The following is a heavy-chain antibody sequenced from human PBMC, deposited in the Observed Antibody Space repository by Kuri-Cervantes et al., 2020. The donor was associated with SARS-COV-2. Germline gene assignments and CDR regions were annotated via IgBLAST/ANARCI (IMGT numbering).Heavy chain of an antibody. J-gene: IGHJ6*02. CDR2: IIPIFGTA. V-gene: IGHV1-69*13. CDR1: GGTFSNYA. CDR3: ARAGVAGYSSGWNPYYYYGMDV. D-gene: IGHD6-19*01. Sequence: SVKVSCKASGGTFSNYAISWVRQAPGQGLEWMGGIIPIFGTANYAQKFQGRVTITADESTSTAYMELRSLRSEDTAVYYCARAGVAGYSSGWNPYYYYGMDVWGQGTTVTVSS.